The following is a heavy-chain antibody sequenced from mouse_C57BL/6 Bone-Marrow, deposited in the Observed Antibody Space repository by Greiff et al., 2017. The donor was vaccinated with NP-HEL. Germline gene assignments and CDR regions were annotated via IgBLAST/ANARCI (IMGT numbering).Heavy chain of an antibody. CDR1: GFNIKDDY. CDR3: TTHYTFAY. J-gene: IGHJ3*01. CDR2: IDPENGDT. D-gene: IGHD2-12*01. V-gene: IGHV14-4*01. Sequence: VHVKQSGAELVRPGASVKLSCTASGFNIKDDYMHWVKQRPEQGLEWIGWIDPENGDTEYASKFQGKATITADTSSNTAYLQLSSLTSEDTAVYYCTTHYTFAYWGQGTLVTVSA.